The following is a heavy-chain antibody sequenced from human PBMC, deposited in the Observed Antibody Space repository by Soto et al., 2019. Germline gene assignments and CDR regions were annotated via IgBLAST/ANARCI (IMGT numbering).Heavy chain of an antibody. D-gene: IGHD4-17*01. CDR1: GYTFTTSW. Sequence: PGESLKISCKGSGYTFTTSWIAWVRPMPGKGLEWLGIIYPSDSDTRYSPSSQGQVTISVDKSISAAHLQWSSLKASDTTMYYCAGLYGHCMDVWGKGTTVTVSS. CDR2: IYPSDSDT. CDR3: AGLYGHCMDV. J-gene: IGHJ6*03. V-gene: IGHV5-51*01.